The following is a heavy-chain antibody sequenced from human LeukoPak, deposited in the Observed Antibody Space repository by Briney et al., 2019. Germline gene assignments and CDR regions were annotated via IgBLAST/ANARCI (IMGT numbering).Heavy chain of an antibody. D-gene: IGHD3-10*01. CDR2: IIPILGIA. CDR3: ARDNSAAQYYYGSGSYYYYFDY. V-gene: IGHV1-69*04. J-gene: IGHJ4*02. CDR1: GGTFSSYA. Sequence: ASVKVSCKASGGTFSSYAISWVRQAPGQGLEWMGRIIPILGIANYAQKFQGRVTITADKSTSTAYMELSSLRSEDTAVYYCARDNSAAQYYYGSGSYYYYFDYWGQGTLVTVSS.